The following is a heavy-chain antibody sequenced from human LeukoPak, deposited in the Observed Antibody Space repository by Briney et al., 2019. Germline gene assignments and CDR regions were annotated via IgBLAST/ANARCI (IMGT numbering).Heavy chain of an antibody. V-gene: IGHV4-39*01. Sequence: PSETLSLXCTVSGGSISSSSYYWGWIRQPPGKGREWIGSIYYSGITYYNPSLKSRVTISVDTSKNQFSLKLSSVTAADTAVYYCARTNSHYDFWSGSRWFDPWGQGTLVTVSS. D-gene: IGHD3-3*01. CDR1: GGSISSSSYY. CDR3: ARTNSHYDFWSGSRWFDP. J-gene: IGHJ5*02. CDR2: IYYSGIT.